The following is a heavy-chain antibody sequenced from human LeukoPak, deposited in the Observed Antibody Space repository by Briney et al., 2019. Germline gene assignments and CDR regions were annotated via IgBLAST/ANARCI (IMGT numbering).Heavy chain of an antibody. CDR3: AREVLSMVRGVIPKEAWGWFDP. CDR2: IHFSGAS. CDR1: GYSISSGYD. V-gene: IGHV4-38-2*02. J-gene: IGHJ5*02. D-gene: IGHD3-10*01. Sequence: SETLSLTCSVSGYSISSGYDWGWIRQSLEKGLEWIASIHFSGASYYNPSLKSRVTISVDTSKNKVSLKLRSVTAADTAVYYCAREVLSMVRGVIPKEAWGWFDPWGQGTLVTVSS.